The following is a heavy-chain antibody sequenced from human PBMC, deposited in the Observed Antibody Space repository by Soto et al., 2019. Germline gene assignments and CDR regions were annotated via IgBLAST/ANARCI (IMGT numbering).Heavy chain of an antibody. D-gene: IGHD3-9*01. J-gene: IGHJ6*01. CDR1: GYTFTSYG. CDR3: ARDLPYYDILAGYAYCYYGMDG. Sequence: GASVKVSCKASGYTFTSYGISWVRQAPGQGLEWMGWISAYNGNTNYAQKLQGRVTMTTATSTSTAYMELRSLRSDDTAVYYCARDLPYYDILAGYAYCYYGMDGWGRGTTVTVSS. CDR2: ISAYNGNT. V-gene: IGHV1-18*04.